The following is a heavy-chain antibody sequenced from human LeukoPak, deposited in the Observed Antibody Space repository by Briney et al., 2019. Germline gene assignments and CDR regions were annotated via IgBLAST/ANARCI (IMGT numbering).Heavy chain of an antibody. Sequence: SGPTLVNPTQTLTPTCTFSGFSLSTSGVGVGWIRQPPGKALEWLALIYWNDDKRYSPSLKSRLTITKDTSKNQVVLTMTNMDPVDTATYYCARYIVVVVDDAFDIWGQGTMVTVSS. D-gene: IGHD2-15*01. CDR1: GFSLSTSGVG. CDR3: ARYIVVVVDDAFDI. V-gene: IGHV2-5*01. CDR2: IYWNDDK. J-gene: IGHJ3*02.